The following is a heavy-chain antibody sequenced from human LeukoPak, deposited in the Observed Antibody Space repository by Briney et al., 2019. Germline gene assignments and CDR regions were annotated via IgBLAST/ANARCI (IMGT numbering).Heavy chain of an antibody. D-gene: IGHD5-18*01. V-gene: IGHV4-4*07. CDR1: GASISSSY. CDR2: AYTSGST. J-gene: IGHJ4*02. CDR3: ALMGDTAMVGPFDY. Sequence: SETLSLTCTVSGASISSSYWSWIRQPAGKGLELIGRAYTSGSTNYNPSLKSRVTISVDTSKNQFPLKLSSVTAADTAVYYCALMGDTAMVGPFDYWGQGTLVTVSS.